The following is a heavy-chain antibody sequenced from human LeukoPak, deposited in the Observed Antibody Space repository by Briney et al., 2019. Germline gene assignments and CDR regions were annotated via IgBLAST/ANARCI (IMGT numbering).Heavy chain of an antibody. J-gene: IGHJ4*02. CDR2: ISYDGSNK. D-gene: IGHD6-13*01. V-gene: IGHV3-30-3*01. CDR3: AKRGHYSINWYHYFDY. CDR1: GFTFSSYA. Sequence: GGSLRLSCAASGFTFSSYAMHWVRQAPGKGLEWVAVISYDGSNKYYADSVKGRFTISRDSSKNTLFLQMNSLRPDDTAVYYCAKRGHYSINWYHYFDYWGQGTLVTVSS.